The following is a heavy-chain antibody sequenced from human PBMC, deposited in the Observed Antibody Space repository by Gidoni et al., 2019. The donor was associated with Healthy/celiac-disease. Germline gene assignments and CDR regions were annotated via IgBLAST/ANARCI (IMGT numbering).Heavy chain of an antibody. Sequence: QVQLVQSGAEVKNPAPSVKLSCKASGYTFTSYGISWVRQAPGQGLEWMGWISAYNGNTNYAQKLQGRVTMTTDTSTSTAYMELRSLRSDDTAVYYCARGHTIFGAPYGMDVWGQGTTVTVSS. CDR2: ISAYNGNT. CDR1: GYTFTSYG. V-gene: IGHV1-18*01. D-gene: IGHD3-3*01. J-gene: IGHJ6*02. CDR3: ARGHTIFGAPYGMDV.